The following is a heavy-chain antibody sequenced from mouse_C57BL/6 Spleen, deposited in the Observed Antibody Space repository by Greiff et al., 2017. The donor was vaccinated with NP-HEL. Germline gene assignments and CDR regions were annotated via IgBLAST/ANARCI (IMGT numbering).Heavy chain of an antibody. CDR3: ASYDYDEVPWFAY. Sequence: QVQLQQSGAELARPGASVKMSCKASGYTFTSYTMHWVKQRPGQGLEWIGYINPSSGYTKYNQKFKDKATLTADKSSSTAYMQLSSLTSEDSAVYYCASYDYDEVPWFAYWGQGTLVTVSA. V-gene: IGHV1-4*01. J-gene: IGHJ3*01. D-gene: IGHD2-4*01. CDR1: GYTFTSYT. CDR2: INPSSGYT.